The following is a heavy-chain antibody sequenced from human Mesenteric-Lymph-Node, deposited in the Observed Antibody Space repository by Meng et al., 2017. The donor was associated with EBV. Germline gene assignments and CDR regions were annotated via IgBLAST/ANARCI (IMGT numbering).Heavy chain of an antibody. Sequence: LKESVPPLWKPTQTLPLTSTFSGFQRSTSGVGVGWIRQPPGKALEWLALIYWDDDKRYSPSLKSRLTITKDTSKNQVVLTMINMDPVDTATYYCTHINGGGNSGFLDYWGQGTLVTVSS. J-gene: IGHJ4*02. CDR3: THINGGGNSGFLDY. D-gene: IGHD4-23*01. CDR2: IYWDDDK. V-gene: IGHV2-5*02. CDR1: GFQRSTSGVG.